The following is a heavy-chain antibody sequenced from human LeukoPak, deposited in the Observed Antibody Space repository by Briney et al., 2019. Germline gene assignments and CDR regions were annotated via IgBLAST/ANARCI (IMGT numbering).Heavy chain of an antibody. CDR3: AKDNYGSGSYYRYYYYMGV. J-gene: IGHJ6*03. V-gene: IGHV3-23*01. Sequence: GGSLRLSCAASGFIFSDYYLDWVRQAPGKGLEWVSAISGSGGSTYYADSVKGRFTISRDNSKNTLYLQMNSLRADDTAVYYCAKDNYGSGSYYRYYYYMGVWGRGTTVTISS. D-gene: IGHD3-10*01. CDR1: GFIFSDYY. CDR2: ISGSGGST.